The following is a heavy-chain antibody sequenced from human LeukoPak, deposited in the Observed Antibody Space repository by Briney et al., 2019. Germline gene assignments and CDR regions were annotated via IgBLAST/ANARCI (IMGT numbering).Heavy chain of an antibody. CDR3: ARESSGWYGGFFDY. Sequence: SETLSLTCTVSGGSISSYYWSWIRQPPGKGLEWIGYIYYSGSTNYNPSLKSRVTISVDTSKSQFSLKLSSVTAADTAVYYCARESSGWYGGFFDYWGQGTLVTVSS. D-gene: IGHD6-19*01. CDR1: GGSISSYY. V-gene: IGHV4-59*01. J-gene: IGHJ4*02. CDR2: IYYSGST.